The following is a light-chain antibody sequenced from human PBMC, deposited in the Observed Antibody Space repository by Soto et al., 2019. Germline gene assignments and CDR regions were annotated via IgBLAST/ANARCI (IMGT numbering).Light chain of an antibody. Sequence: QSALTQPASVSGSPGQSITISCTGTSSDVGGYDYVSWYQQHPGKAPKLMIYEVTYRPSGVSDRFSGSKSGNTASLTISGLQVEDEADYYCRSYTTTDTYVVFGGGTKLTVL. CDR1: SSDVGGYDY. CDR2: EVT. CDR3: RSYTTTDTYVV. V-gene: IGLV2-14*01. J-gene: IGLJ2*01.